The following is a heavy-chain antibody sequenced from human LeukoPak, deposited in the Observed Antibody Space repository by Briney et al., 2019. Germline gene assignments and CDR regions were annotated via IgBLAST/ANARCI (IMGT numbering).Heavy chain of an antibody. CDR3: ARWLYSSGWYGATVDY. Sequence: GASVKVSCKASGYTFTGYYIHWVRQAPGQGLEWMGRINPNSGGTNYAQKFQGRVTMTRDTSISTAYMELSRLRSDDTAVYYCARWLYSSGWYGATVDYWGQGTLVTVSS. V-gene: IGHV1-2*02. CDR1: GYTFTGYY. D-gene: IGHD6-19*01. J-gene: IGHJ4*02. CDR2: INPNSGGT.